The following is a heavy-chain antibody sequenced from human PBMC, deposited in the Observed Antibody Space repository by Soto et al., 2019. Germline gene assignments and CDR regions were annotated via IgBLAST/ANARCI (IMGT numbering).Heavy chain of an antibody. Sequence: SETLSLTCTVSGGSISSYYWSWIRQPAGKGLEWIGRIYTSGSTNYNPSLKSRVTVSVDTSKNQFSLNLSSVTAAADTAVYYCARDRITLANDAFDIWGQGTMVTVSS. CDR3: ARDRITLANDAFDI. V-gene: IGHV4-4*07. J-gene: IGHJ3*02. D-gene: IGHD3-10*01. CDR1: GGSISSYY. CDR2: IYTSGST.